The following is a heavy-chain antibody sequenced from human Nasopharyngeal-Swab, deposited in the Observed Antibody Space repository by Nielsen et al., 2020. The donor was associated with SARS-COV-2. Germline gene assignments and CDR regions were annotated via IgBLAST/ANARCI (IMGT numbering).Heavy chain of an antibody. J-gene: IGHJ3*02. CDR2: ISYDGSNK. D-gene: IGHD6-13*01. CDR3: ARDPSSSWLYDAFDI. V-gene: IGHV3-30-3*01. CDR1: RFPFSSYA. Sequence: GESLKISCSSSRFPFSSYAMHWVRQAPGKGLEWVAVISYDGSNKYYADSAKGRFTISRDNSKNTLYLQMNSLRAEDTAVYYCARDPSSSWLYDAFDIWGQGTMVTVSS.